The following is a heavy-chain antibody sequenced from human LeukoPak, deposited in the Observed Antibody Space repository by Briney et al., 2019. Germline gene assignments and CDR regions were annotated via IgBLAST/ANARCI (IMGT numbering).Heavy chain of an antibody. Sequence: GGSLRLSCAASGFTFSSCAMNWVRQAPGKGLEWVSGISGSGGITHYADSVRGRFTISRDNSKNTLYLQMDSLRVEDTAVYYCARDGGWHQGCDYWGQGTLVTVSS. D-gene: IGHD6-19*01. V-gene: IGHV3-23*01. CDR2: ISGSGGIT. CDR3: ARDGGWHQGCDY. J-gene: IGHJ4*02. CDR1: GFTFSSCA.